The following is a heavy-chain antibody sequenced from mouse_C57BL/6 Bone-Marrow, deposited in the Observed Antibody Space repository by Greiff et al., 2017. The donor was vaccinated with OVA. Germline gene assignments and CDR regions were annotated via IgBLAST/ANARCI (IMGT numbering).Heavy chain of an antibody. J-gene: IGHJ2*01. Sequence: EVKLMESGGDLVKPGGSLKLSCAASGFTFSSYGMSWVRQTPDKRLEWVATLSSGGSYTYYPDSVKGRFTISRDNAKNTLYLQMSSLKSEDTSMYYCARTRWLLLDYWGQGTTLTVSS. CDR3: ARTRWLLLDY. D-gene: IGHD2-3*01. V-gene: IGHV5-6*01. CDR2: LSSGGSYT. CDR1: GFTFSSYG.